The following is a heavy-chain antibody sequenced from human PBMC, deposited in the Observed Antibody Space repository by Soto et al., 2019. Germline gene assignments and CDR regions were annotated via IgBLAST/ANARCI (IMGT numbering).Heavy chain of an antibody. CDR2: ISSSSTI. J-gene: IGHJ4*02. V-gene: IGHV3-48*01. D-gene: IGHD6-19*01. CDR1: GFTCSTYS. CDR3: ARERGSGWTFDY. Sequence: EVQLVESGGDLVQPGGSLRLSCAASGFTCSTYSMNWVRQAPGKVLEWVSSISSSSTIYYADSVNGRFTISRDNVQNSLYLHMHSLRAEDTAVYYCARERGSGWTFDYWGQGTLVTVSS.